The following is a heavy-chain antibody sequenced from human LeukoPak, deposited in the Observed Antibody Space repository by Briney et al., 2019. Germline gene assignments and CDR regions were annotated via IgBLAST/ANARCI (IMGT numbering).Heavy chain of an antibody. D-gene: IGHD1-14*01. V-gene: IGHV3-30-3*01. CDR1: GFTFSSYA. CDR2: ISYDGSNK. J-gene: IGHJ4*02. CDR3: ARGEAPRSTFDY. Sequence: PGGSLRLSCAASGFTFSSYAMHRVRQAPGKGLEWVAVISYDGSNKYYADSVKGRFTISRDNSKNTLYLQMNSLRAEDTAVYYCARGEAPRSTFDYWGQGTLVTVSS.